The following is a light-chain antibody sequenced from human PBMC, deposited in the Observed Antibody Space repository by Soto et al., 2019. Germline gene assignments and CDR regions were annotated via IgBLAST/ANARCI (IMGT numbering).Light chain of an antibody. CDR2: TAS. Sequence: DIQMTQSPSALSALVGDTVTITCRASQTIDNWLAWYQQKPGKAPKLLIHTASDLESGVSSRFNGSGSGTDFTLTVSGLQPDDSATYYCQQYYTYPLTFGGGTKVEIK. J-gene: IGKJ4*01. V-gene: IGKV1-5*03. CDR1: QTIDNW. CDR3: QQYYTYPLT.